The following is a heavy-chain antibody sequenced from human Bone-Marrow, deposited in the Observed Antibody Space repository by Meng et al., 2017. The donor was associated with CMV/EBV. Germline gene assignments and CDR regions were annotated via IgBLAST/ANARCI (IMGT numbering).Heavy chain of an antibody. CDR3: ARPITGGDAFDI. CDR2: INWNGGST. Sequence: GESLKISCAPSGFTFDDYGMSWVRQAPGKGLEWVSGINWNGGSTGYADSVKGRFTISRDNAKNSLYLQMNSLRAEDTALYYCARPITGGDAFDIWGQGTMVT. V-gene: IGHV3-20*04. D-gene: IGHD7-27*01. J-gene: IGHJ3*02. CDR1: GFTFDDYG.